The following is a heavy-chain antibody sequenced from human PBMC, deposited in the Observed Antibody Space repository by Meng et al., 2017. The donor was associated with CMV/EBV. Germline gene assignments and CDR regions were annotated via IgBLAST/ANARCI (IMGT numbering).Heavy chain of an antibody. Sequence: GESLKISCAASGFTFSSYSMNWVRQAPGKGLEWVSYISSSSGTIYYADSVKGRFTISRDDAKNSLYLHMNSLRAEDTAVYYCARRQCSTSCYLDYWGQGTLVTVSS. J-gene: IGHJ4*02. D-gene: IGHD2-2*01. CDR3: ARRQCSTSCYLDY. CDR2: ISSSSGTI. V-gene: IGHV3-48*04. CDR1: GFTFSSYS.